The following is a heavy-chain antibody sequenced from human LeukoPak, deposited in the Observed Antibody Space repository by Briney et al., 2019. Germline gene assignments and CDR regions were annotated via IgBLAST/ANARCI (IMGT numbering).Heavy chain of an antibody. Sequence: GASVKVSCKASGGTFSGYAFNWVRQAPGQGLEWLGRIIPMFDMANIAQKFQGRVTITADKSTTTANMELSSLRSEDTAVYYCARSQNRISMIALSYGEDALEMWGQGTMVTASS. CDR2: IIPMFDMA. J-gene: IGHJ3*02. D-gene: IGHD3-22*01. CDR3: ARSQNRISMIALSYGEDALEM. V-gene: IGHV1-69*04. CDR1: GGTFSGYA.